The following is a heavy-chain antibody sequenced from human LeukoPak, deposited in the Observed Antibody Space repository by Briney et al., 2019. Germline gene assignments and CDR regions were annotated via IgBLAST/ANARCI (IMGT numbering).Heavy chain of an antibody. CDR1: AFTFSDYY. CDR2: ISSSGSTI. J-gene: IGHJ4*02. D-gene: IGHD6-19*01. CDR3: ARVSVAGHYYDY. Sequence: GGSLRLSCAASAFTFSDYYMSWIRQAPGKGLEWVSYISSSGSTIYYADSVKGRFTISRDNAKNSLYLQMNSLRAEDTAVYYCARVSVAGHYYDYWGQGTLVTVSS. V-gene: IGHV3-11*01.